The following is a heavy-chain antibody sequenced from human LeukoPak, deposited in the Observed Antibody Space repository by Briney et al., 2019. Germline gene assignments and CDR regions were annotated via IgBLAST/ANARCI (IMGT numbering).Heavy chain of an antibody. CDR2: IIPIFGTA. Sequence: ASVKVSCKASGGTFSSYAISWVRQAPGQGLEWMGGIIPIFGTANYAQKFQGRVTITADKSTSTAYMELSSLRSEDTAVYHCARDIGSSGDYESADWGQGTLVTVSS. J-gene: IGHJ4*02. CDR3: ARDIGSSGDYESAD. V-gene: IGHV1-69*06. D-gene: IGHD6-19*01. CDR1: GGTFSSYA.